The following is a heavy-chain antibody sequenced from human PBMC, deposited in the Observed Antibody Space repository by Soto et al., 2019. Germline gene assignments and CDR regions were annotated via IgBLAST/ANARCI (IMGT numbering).Heavy chain of an antibody. CDR2: IYYSGST. D-gene: IGHD6-13*01. V-gene: IGHV4-31*03. J-gene: IGHJ6*02. Sequence: SETLSLTCTVSGGSISSGGYHWSWIRQHPGKGLEWIGYIYYSGSTYYNPSLKSRVSISVDTSKNQFSLKLSSVTAADTAVYYCARAGPHSSSWLDYYYYGMDVWGQGTTVTVSS. CDR3: ARAGPHSSSWLDYYYYGMDV. CDR1: GGSISSGGYH.